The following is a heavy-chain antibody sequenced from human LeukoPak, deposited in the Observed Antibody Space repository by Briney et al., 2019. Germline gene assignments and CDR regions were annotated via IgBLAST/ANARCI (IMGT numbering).Heavy chain of an antibody. J-gene: IGHJ3*02. Sequence: GGSLRLSCAASGFTVSSNYMSWVRQAPGKGLEWVSIIYSGGSTFYADSVKGRFTISRDNSKNTLYLRMNSLRAEDTAVYYCARGGSYLSAFDIWGQGTMVTVSS. V-gene: IGHV3-53*01. D-gene: IGHD1-26*01. CDR2: IYSGGST. CDR3: ARGGSYLSAFDI. CDR1: GFTVSSNY.